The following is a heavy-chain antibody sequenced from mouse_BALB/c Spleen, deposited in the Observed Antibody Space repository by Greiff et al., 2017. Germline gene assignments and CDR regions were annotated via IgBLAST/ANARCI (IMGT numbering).Heavy chain of an antibody. J-gene: IGHJ3*01. V-gene: IGHV5-12-2*01. Sequence: EVKLMESGGGLVQPGGSLKLSCAASGFTFSSYTMSWVRQTPEKRLEWVAYISNGGGSTYYPDTVKGRFTISRDNAKNTLYLQMSSLKSEDTAMYYCARNGIYGNYEFAYWGQGTLVTVSA. CDR2: ISNGGGST. D-gene: IGHD2-1*01. CDR1: GFTFSSYT. CDR3: ARNGIYGNYEFAY.